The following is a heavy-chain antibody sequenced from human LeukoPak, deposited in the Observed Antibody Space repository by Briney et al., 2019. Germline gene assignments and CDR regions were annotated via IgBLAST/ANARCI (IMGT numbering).Heavy chain of an antibody. D-gene: IGHD6-13*01. Sequence: GESLKISCKGSGYSFTSYWIGWVRQTPGKGLEWMGIIYPGDSDTRYSPSFQGQVTISADKSISTAYLQWSSLKASGTAMYYCARHEAIAAAGTDYWGQGTLVTVSS. J-gene: IGHJ4*02. V-gene: IGHV5-51*01. CDR2: IYPGDSDT. CDR3: ARHEAIAAAGTDY. CDR1: GYSFTSYW.